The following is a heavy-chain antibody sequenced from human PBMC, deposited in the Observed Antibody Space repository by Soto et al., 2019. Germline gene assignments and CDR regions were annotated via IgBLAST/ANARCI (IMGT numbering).Heavy chain of an antibody. CDR3: ARVSYIAARLQGYYYGMDV. CDR2: INHSGST. Sequence: SETLSLTCAVYGGSFSGYYWSWIRQPPGKGLEWIGEINHSGSTNYNPSLKSRVTISVDTSKNQFSLKLSSVTAADTAVYYCARVSYIAARLQGYYYGMDVWGQGTTVTVSS. CDR1: GGSFSGYY. D-gene: IGHD6-6*01. J-gene: IGHJ6*02. V-gene: IGHV4-34*01.